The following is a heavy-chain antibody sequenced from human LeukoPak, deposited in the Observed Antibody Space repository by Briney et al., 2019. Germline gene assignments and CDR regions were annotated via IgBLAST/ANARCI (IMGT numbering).Heavy chain of an antibody. J-gene: IGHJ6*03. Sequence: GGSLRLSCAASGFTFSSYSMNWVRQAPGKGLEWVSSISSSSYIYYADSVKGRFTISRDNAKNSLYLQMNSLRAEDTAVYYCARGATMVRGSGYYYYYYMDVWGKGTTVTVSS. V-gene: IGHV3-21*04. D-gene: IGHD3-10*01. CDR2: ISSSSYI. CDR3: ARGATMVRGSGYYYYYYMDV. CDR1: GFTFSSYS.